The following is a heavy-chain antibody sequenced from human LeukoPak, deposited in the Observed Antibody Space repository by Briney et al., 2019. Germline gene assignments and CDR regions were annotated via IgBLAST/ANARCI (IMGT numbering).Heavy chain of an antibody. Sequence: GGSLRLSSAASGSIFSDYYMSWIRQAPGKGLEWVSYISSSGSTIYYADSVKGRFTISRDNAKNSLYLQMNSLRVEDTAVYYCARDRITMVRGVLNYYYYGMDVWGQGTTVTVSS. J-gene: IGHJ6*02. D-gene: IGHD3-10*01. CDR3: ARDRITMVRGVLNYYYYGMDV. CDR1: GSIFSDYY. V-gene: IGHV3-11*01. CDR2: ISSSGSTI.